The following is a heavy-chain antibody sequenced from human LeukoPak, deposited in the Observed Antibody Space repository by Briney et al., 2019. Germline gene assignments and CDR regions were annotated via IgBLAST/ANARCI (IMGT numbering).Heavy chain of an antibody. CDR3: ARDDTGYSSGWYSDY. V-gene: IGHV1-18*04. Sequence: ASVKVSCKASGYTFTSYGISWVRQAPGQGLEWMGWISAYNGNTNYAQKLQGRVTMTTDTSTSTANMELRSLRYDDTAVYYCARDDTGYSSGWYSDYWGQGTLVTV. CDR1: GYTFTSYG. D-gene: IGHD6-19*01. CDR2: ISAYNGNT. J-gene: IGHJ4*02.